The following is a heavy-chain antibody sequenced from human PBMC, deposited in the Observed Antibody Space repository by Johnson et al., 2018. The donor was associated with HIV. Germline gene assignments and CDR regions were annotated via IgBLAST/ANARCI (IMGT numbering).Heavy chain of an antibody. D-gene: IGHD1-14*01. V-gene: IGHV3-30*18. CDR1: GFTFSSYG. CDR3: AKIRTSGTGDAFDI. CDR2: ISYDGSNK. Sequence: QVRLVESGGGVVQPGRSLRLSCAASGFTFSSYGMHWVRQAPGKGLACVAVISYDGSNKYYADSVKGRFTLSRDNSKNTLYLQMDSLRAEDTAVYYCAKIRTSGTGDAFDIWGQGTMVTVSS. J-gene: IGHJ3*02.